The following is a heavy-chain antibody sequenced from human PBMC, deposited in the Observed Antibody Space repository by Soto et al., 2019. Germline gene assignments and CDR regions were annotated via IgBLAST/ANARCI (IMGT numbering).Heavy chain of an antibody. CDR2: IYGSGDST. V-gene: IGHV3-23*01. D-gene: IGHD1-26*01. CDR1: GFTFSVYT. J-gene: IGHJ4*02. CDR3: AKDLKPDSRWEIDY. Sequence: PGGSLRLSCSASGFTFSVYTMNWVRQAPGKGLEWVSGIYGSGDSTFYADSVTGRFTISRDNSKNTLYLQMNSLRAEDTAVYCCAKDLKPDSRWEIDYWGQGTLVTVSS.